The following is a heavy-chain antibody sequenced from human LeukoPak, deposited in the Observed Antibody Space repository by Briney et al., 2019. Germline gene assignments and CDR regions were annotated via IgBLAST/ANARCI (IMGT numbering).Heavy chain of an antibody. Sequence: GGSLRLSCAASGFTFSSYWMSWVRQAPGKGLEWVANIKQDGSEKYYVDSVKGRFTISRDNAKNSLYLQMNSLRAEDTAVYYCARDQRYCSSSSCPREPFDYWGQGNLVTVSS. D-gene: IGHD2-2*01. J-gene: IGHJ4*02. V-gene: IGHV3-7*05. CDR1: GFTFSSYW. CDR2: IKQDGSEK. CDR3: ARDQRYCSSSSCPREPFDY.